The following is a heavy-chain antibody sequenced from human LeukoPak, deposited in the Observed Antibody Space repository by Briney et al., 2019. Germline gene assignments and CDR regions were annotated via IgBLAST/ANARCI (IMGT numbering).Heavy chain of an antibody. CDR3: ARAGPNGYFDY. V-gene: IGHV3-21*01. J-gene: IGHJ4*02. CDR2: ISSYI. CDR1: GFTFSSYT. Sequence: SGGSLRLSCAASGFTFSSYTMNWVRQAPGEGLEWVSSISSYIYYADSVKGRFTISRDNAKNSLYLQMNSLRAEDTAVYYCARAGPNGYFDYWGQGTLVTVSS.